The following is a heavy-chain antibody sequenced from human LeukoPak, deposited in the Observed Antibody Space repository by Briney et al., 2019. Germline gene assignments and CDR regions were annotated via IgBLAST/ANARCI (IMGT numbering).Heavy chain of an antibody. Sequence: SETLSLTCTVSGASVSSGSYYWSWIRQPPGKELEWIGYIYYSGSTNYNPSLKSRVTISVDTSKNQFSLKLSSVTAADTAVYYCARGSRGYTYGWGQGTLVTVSS. D-gene: IGHD5-18*01. J-gene: IGHJ4*02. CDR3: ARGSRGYTYG. V-gene: IGHV4-61*01. CDR1: GASVSSGSYY. CDR2: IYYSGST.